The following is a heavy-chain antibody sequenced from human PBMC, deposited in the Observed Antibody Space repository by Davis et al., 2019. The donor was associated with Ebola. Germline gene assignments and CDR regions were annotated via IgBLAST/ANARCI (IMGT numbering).Heavy chain of an antibody. CDR2: ISSTGNTK. V-gene: IGHV3-48*02. CDR3: AKGMKFYYDRRGYYYFDY. Sequence: GESLKISCAASGFTFSSYSMNWVRQAPGKGLEWLSYISSTGNTKYNADSVKGRFIISRDNAKNSLYLQMNSLRDEDTAVYYCAKGMKFYYDRRGYYYFDYWGQGTLVTVSS. D-gene: IGHD3-22*01. J-gene: IGHJ4*02. CDR1: GFTFSSYS.